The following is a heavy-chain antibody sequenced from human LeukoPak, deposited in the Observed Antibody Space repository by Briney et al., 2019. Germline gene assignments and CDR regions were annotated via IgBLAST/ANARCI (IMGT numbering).Heavy chain of an antibody. V-gene: IGHV4-39*07. CDR3: ARGLPGVPYEGVFDF. Sequence: SETLSLTCTVSGGSISSSTYYWGWIRQPPGKGLEWIGSIYYSGSTYYNPSLKSRVTISVDTSKNQFSLKLSSVTAADTAVYYCARGLPGVPYEGVFDFWGQGTLVTVSS. D-gene: IGHD2-2*01. CDR1: GGSISSSTYY. J-gene: IGHJ4*02. CDR2: IYYSGST.